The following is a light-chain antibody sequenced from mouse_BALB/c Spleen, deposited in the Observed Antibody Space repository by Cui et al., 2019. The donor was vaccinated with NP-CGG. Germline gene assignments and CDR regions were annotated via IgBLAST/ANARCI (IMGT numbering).Light chain of an antibody. CDR1: SSVSSTY. J-gene: IGKJ5*01. CDR2: SIS. Sequence: QIVLTQSPAIMSASPGERVTMTCSATSSVSSTYLHWYQQKSGSSPKLWIYSISNLASGVPARFSGSGSGTSYSLAINTMEAEDAATYYCQQWSTNPLTFGAGTKLELK. V-gene: IGKV4-79*01. CDR3: QQWSTNPLT.